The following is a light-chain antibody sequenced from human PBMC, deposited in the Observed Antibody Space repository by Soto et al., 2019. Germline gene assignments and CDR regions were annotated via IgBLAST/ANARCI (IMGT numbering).Light chain of an antibody. J-gene: IGKJ4*01. V-gene: IGKV3D-15*01. CDR2: GAS. CDR1: QSVSSD. CDR3: QQYNDWLS. Sequence: EIVMTPSPATLSVSPGERATLSCRASQSVSSDLVWYQQKPGQGPRLLIHGASTRATGVPARFSGSGSGTEFTLTISSLQSEDVAVYYCQQYNDWLSFGGGTKVEI.